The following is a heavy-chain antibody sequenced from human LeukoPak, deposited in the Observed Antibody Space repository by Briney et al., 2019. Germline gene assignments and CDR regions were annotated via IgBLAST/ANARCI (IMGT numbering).Heavy chain of an antibody. CDR3: ARDPGLLVRSVDY. D-gene: IGHD3-22*01. J-gene: IGHJ4*02. V-gene: IGHV3-64*02. CDR1: GFTFSTYA. CDR2: ISTNGDST. Sequence: GGSLRLSCAASGFTFSTYAMHWVRQAPGKGLEYVSAISTNGDSTYYADSVKGRFTISRGNAKNSLYLQMNSLRAEDTAVYYCARDPGLLVRSVDYWGQGTLVTVSS.